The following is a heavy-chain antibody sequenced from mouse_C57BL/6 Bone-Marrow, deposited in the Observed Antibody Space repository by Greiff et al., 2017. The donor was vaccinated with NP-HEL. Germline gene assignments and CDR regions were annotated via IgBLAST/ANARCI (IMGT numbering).Heavy chain of an antibody. J-gene: IGHJ2*01. D-gene: IGHD1-1*01. CDR1: GYTFTSYG. CDR2: IYPRSGNT. V-gene: IGHV1-81*01. Sequence: VQLQQSGAELARPGASVKLSCKASGYTFTSYGISWVKQRTGQGLEWIGEIYPRSGNTYYNEKFKGKATLTADKSSSTAYMELRSLTSEYSAVYFCAKDYYGSSPYWGQGTTLTVSS. CDR3: AKDYYGSSPY.